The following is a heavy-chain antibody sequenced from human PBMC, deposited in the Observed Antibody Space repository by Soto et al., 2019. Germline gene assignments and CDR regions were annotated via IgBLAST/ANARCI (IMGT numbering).Heavy chain of an antibody. CDR1: GGSISSYY. J-gene: IGHJ4*02. D-gene: IGHD6-19*01. CDR2: FYYSGST. V-gene: IGHV4-59*01. Sequence: TLSLTCTVSGGSISSYYWSWIRQPPGKGLEWIGYFYYSGSTNYNPSLKSRVTISVDTSKNQFSLKLSSVTAADTAVYYCARGGCIRFVYWGQGTLVTVSS. CDR3: ARGGCIRFVY.